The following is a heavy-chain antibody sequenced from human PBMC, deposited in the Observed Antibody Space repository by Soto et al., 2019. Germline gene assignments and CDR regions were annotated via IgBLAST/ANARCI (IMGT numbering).Heavy chain of an antibody. J-gene: IGHJ5*02. CDR1: GYPFTSQG. D-gene: IGHD3-10*01. CDR2: VGPFTGNT. Sequence: QAQLVQSGPEVKKPGASVKLSCKASGYPFTSQGISWVRQAPGQGLEWMGWVGPFTGNTNYAQKFQGRLTLTTDTSTSTAFMELRSLTSNDTALYFCATQPLYYNSNSFDPWGQGTPVTVSA. CDR3: ATQPLYYNSNSFDP. V-gene: IGHV1-18*01.